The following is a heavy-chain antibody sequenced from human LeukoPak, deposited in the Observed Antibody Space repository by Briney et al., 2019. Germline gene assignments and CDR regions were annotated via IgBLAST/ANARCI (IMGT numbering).Heavy chain of an antibody. Sequence: GGSLRLSCAASGFTVSSNYMSWVRQAPGKGLEWVSVIYSGGSTYYADSVKGRFTVSRDNSKNTLYLQMNSLRAEDTAVYYCARVDRGAFDIWGQGTMVTVSS. CDR3: ARVDRGAFDI. CDR1: GFTVSSNY. V-gene: IGHV3-53*01. CDR2: IYSGGST. D-gene: IGHD3-10*01. J-gene: IGHJ3*02.